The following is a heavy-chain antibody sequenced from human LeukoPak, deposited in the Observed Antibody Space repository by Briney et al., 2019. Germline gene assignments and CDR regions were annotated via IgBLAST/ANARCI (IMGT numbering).Heavy chain of an antibody. CDR3: ARGRFLEWLPVPDY. Sequence: GGSLRLSCAASGLTVSSNCMSWVRQAPGKGLERVSGINWNGGSTAYADSVKGRLTISRDNAKNSLYLQMNSLRSEDTALYYCARGRFLEWLPVPDYWGQGTLVTVSS. CDR2: INWNGGST. D-gene: IGHD3-3*01. CDR1: GLTVSSNC. J-gene: IGHJ4*02. V-gene: IGHV3-20*04.